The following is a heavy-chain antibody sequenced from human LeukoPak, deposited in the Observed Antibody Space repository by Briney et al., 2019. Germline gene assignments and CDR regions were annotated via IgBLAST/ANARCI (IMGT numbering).Heavy chain of an antibody. CDR1: GFTFSSYS. J-gene: IGHJ4*02. V-gene: IGHV3-21*04. CDR2: ISSSGSYI. CDR3: AKGNTYYYDSSGN. D-gene: IGHD3-22*01. Sequence: GGSLRLSRAASGFTFSSYSMNWVRQAPGKGLEWVSAISSSGSYIYYADSVKGRFTISRDNAKNSLYLQMNSLRAEDTAIYYCAKGNTYYYDSSGNWGQGTLVTVSS.